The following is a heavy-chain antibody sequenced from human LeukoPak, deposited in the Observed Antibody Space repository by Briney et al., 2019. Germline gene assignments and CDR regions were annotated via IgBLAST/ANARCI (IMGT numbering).Heavy chain of an antibody. J-gene: IGHJ3*02. CDR3: AKLPPNYYDSNDAFDI. D-gene: IGHD3-22*01. Sequence: PGRSLRLSCAASGFTFSSYGMHWVRQAPGKGLEWVAVISYDGSNKYYADSVKGRFTISRDNSKNTLYLQMNSLRAEDTAVYYCAKLPPNYYDSNDAFDIWGQGTLVTVSS. CDR1: GFTFSSYG. V-gene: IGHV3-30*18. CDR2: ISYDGSNK.